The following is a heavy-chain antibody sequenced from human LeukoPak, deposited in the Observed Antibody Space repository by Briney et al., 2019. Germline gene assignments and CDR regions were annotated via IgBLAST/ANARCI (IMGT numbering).Heavy chain of an antibody. CDR1: GGSISSYY. CDR3: ARVAVTTGVGWYYYYYMDV. J-gene: IGHJ6*03. CDR2: IYTSGST. V-gene: IGHV4-4*07. Sequence: SETLSLTCTVSGGSISSYYWSWIRQPAGKGLEWIGRIYTSGSTNYNPSLKSRVTMSVDTSKNQFSLKLSSVTAADTAVYYCARVAVTTGVGWYYYYYMDVWGKGTTVTVSS. D-gene: IGHD4-23*01.